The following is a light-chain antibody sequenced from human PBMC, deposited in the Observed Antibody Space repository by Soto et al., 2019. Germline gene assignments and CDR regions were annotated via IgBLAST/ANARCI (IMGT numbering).Light chain of an antibody. Sequence: QSVLTQPHSVSGSPGQSVTISCTGTSSDVGAYNFASWYQQRPGTAPRLIIYDVNKRPSGVPDRFSGSKSGNTASLTISGLQAEDEADYYCCSYAGNYTYVFGSGTKVTVL. CDR2: DVN. CDR1: SSDVGAYNF. V-gene: IGLV2-11*01. J-gene: IGLJ1*01. CDR3: CSYAGNYTYV.